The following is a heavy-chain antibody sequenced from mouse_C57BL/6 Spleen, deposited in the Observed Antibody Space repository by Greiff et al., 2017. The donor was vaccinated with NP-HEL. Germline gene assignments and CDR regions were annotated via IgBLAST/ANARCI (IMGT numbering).Heavy chain of an antibody. J-gene: IGHJ1*03. V-gene: IGHV1-18*01. Sequence: EVKLQESGPELVKPGASVKIPCKASGYTFTDYNMDWVKQSHGKSLEWIGDIHPNNGGTIYNQKFKGKATLTVDKSSSTADMELRSLTSDDTAVYYCARDGNRRFWYFEGWGTGTTVTVSS. CDR3: ARDGNRRFWYFEG. CDR1: GYTFTDYN. CDR2: IHPNNGGT. D-gene: IGHD1-1*01.